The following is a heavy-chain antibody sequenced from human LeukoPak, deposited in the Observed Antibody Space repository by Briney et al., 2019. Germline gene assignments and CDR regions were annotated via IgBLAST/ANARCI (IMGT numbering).Heavy chain of an antibody. D-gene: IGHD2-21*01. J-gene: IGHJ3*02. CDR3: ARHRCSGDRAFDI. CDR1: GGSINGYY. Sequence: PSETLSLTCTASGGSINGYYWSWIRQPPGKGLEWIGYIYYTGSTDYNPSLKSRVAISVDMSRNQFSLRLSSVTAADTAVYYCARHRCSGDRAFDIWGQGTMVTVSS. V-gene: IGHV4-59*08. CDR2: IYYTGST.